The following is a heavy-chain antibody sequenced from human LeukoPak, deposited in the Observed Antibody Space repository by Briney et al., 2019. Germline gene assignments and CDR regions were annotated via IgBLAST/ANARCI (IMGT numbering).Heavy chain of an antibody. J-gene: IGHJ3*02. CDR3: ARWGLNDIVVVVAATRDGALDI. V-gene: IGHV4-38-2*02. Sequence: SETLSLTCTVSGYSISSGYYWGWIRQPPGKGLEWIGSIYHSGSTYYNPSLKSRVTISVDTSKNQFSLKLSSVTAADTAMYYCARWGLNDIVVVVAATRDGALDIWGQGTMVTVSS. CDR1: GYSISSGYY. CDR2: IYHSGST. D-gene: IGHD2-15*01.